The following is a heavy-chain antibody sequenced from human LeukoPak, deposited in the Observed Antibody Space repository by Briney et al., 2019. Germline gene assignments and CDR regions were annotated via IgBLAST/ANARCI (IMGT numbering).Heavy chain of an antibody. CDR2: TSSSSIYA. CDR1: GFTFSDYD. V-gene: IGHV3-21*01. Sequence: PGGSLRLSCAASGFTFSDYDMNWVRQGPGKGLEWGSSTSSSSIYASYADSVKGRYTISRDNAKNSLYLQMNSLRAEDTAVYYCARDVREGLGYGYEAGWFDPWGQGTLVTVSS. CDR3: ARDVREGLGYGYEAGWFDP. D-gene: IGHD5-18*01. J-gene: IGHJ5*02.